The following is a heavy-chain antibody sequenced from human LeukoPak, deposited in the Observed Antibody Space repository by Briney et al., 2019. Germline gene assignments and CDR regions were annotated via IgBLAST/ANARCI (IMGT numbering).Heavy chain of an antibody. CDR2: ISSSGSTI. J-gene: IGHJ4*02. CDR1: GGSISSYY. CDR3: ARDRTYRQRKSWYLAY. D-gene: IGHD6-13*01. V-gene: IGHV3-11*01. Sequence: LSLTCTVSGGSISSYYWSWIRQPPGKGLEWVSYISSSGSTIYYADSVKGRFTISRDNAKNSLYLQMNSLRAEDTAVYYCARDRTYRQRKSWYLAYWGQGTLVTVSS.